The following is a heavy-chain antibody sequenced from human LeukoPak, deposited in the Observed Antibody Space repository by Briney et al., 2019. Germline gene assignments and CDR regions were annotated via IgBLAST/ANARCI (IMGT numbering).Heavy chain of an antibody. Sequence: GGSLRLSCAASGFTFSTYAMHWVRQAPGKGLEWVAGVSYDGKNEYYPDSVKGRFTISRDDSENTLYLQMNSLRVDDTAIYFCARGGAYCGGDCPTNYWGQGSLVTVSS. V-gene: IGHV3-30*03. CDR1: GFTFSTYA. D-gene: IGHD2-21*02. CDR2: VSYDGKNE. J-gene: IGHJ4*02. CDR3: ARGGAYCGGDCPTNY.